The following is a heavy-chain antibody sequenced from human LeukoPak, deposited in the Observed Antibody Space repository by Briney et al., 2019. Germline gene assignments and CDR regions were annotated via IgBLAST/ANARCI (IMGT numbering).Heavy chain of an antibody. CDR2: ISGYNGNT. J-gene: IGHJ1*01. CDR3: ARANYLDYFQH. D-gene: IGHD5-24*01. CDR1: GYTFTSYG. V-gene: IGHV1-18*01. Sequence: ASVKVSCKASGYTFTSYGISWVRQAPGQGLEWMGWISGYNGNTNYAQKLQGRVTMTTDTSTNTAYMELRSLRSDDTAVYYCARANYLDYFQHWGQGTLVTVSS.